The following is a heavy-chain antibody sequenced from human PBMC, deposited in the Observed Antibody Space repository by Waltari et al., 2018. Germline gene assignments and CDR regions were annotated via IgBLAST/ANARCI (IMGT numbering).Heavy chain of an antibody. CDR2: IYYSGST. CDR1: GGSISSSSYY. J-gene: IGHJ4*02. CDR3: ARVGRDSGSYSASDY. D-gene: IGHD1-26*01. V-gene: IGHV4-39*07. Sequence: QLQLQESGPGLVKPSETLSLTCTISGGSISSSSYYWGWIRQPPGKGLEWIGSIYYSGSTYYNPSLKSRVTISVDTSKNQFSLKLSSVTAADTAVYYWARVGRDSGSYSASDYWGQGTLVTVSS.